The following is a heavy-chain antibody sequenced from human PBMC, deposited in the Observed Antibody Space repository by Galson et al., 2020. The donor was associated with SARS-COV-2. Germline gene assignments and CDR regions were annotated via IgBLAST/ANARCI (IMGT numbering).Heavy chain of an antibody. J-gene: IGHJ6*02. CDR3: ARDPAPLYGDNYSYGMDV. V-gene: IGHV4-59*01. Sequence: ETSETLSLTCSVSDVSMTSYYWSWIRQPPGKGLEWIGYISYSGSTSYNPSLRSRVTILVDLSKNQFSLNLSSVTAADTAVYYCARDPAPLYGDNYSYGMDVWGRGTTVTVSS. CDR1: DVSMTSYY. D-gene: IGHD4-17*01. CDR2: ISYSGST.